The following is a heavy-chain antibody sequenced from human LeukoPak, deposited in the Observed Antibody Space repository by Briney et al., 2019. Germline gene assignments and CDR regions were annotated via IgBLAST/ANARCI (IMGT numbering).Heavy chain of an antibody. J-gene: IGHJ4*02. V-gene: IGHV7-4-1*02. CDR1: RYTFTSYA. CDR2: INTNTGNP. D-gene: IGHD3-3*01. CDR3: ARGLFGVGTGVFDY. Sequence: GASVKVSCKASRYTFTSYAMNWVRQAPGQGLEWMEWINTNTGNPTYAQGFTGRFVFSLDTSVSTAYLQISSLKAEDTAVYYCARGLFGVGTGVFDYWGQGTLVTVSS.